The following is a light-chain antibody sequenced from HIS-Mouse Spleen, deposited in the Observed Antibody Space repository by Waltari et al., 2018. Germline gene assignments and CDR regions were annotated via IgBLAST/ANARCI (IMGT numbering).Light chain of an antibody. V-gene: IGLV1-44*01. CDR2: SNT. J-gene: IGLJ3*02. Sequence: QSVLTQPPSASGTPGQRATTSCSGSRSNLGRNTVNWYQQHPGTAPNLLIFSNTQRPSGVPHRFSGSKSGTSASLAISGLQSEDEADYYCAAWDDSLNGWVFGGGTKLTVL. CDR1: RSNLGRNT. CDR3: AAWDDSLNGWV.